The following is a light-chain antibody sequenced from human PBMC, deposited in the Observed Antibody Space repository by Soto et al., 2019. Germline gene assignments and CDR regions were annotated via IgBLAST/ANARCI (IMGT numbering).Light chain of an antibody. Sequence: EIVMTQSPATLSVSPGERVTRACRASDSLSTYLAWYQQKPGQAPRLLIYGASTKATGIPARFSGSGSATDFTLTISSLQCEDFAVYYCQSYNDWPFTFGQGTKLQS. CDR2: GAS. CDR1: DSLSTY. CDR3: QSYNDWPFT. J-gene: IGKJ2*01. V-gene: IGKV3-15*01.